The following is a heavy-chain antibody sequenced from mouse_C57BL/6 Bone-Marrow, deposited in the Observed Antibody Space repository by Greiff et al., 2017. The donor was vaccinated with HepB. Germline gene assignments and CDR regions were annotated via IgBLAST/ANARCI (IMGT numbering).Heavy chain of an antibody. D-gene: IGHD2-14*01. CDR1: GYTFTDYY. Sequence: EVQLQQSGPELVKPGASVKISCKASGYTFTDYYMNWVKQSHGKSLEWIGDINPNNGGTSYNQKFKGKATLTVDKSSSTAYMELRSLTSEDSAVYYCARSEGVRHGCVYYYAMDYWGQGTSVTVSS. V-gene: IGHV1-26*01. CDR3: ARSEGVRHGCVYYYAMDY. CDR2: INPNNGGT. J-gene: IGHJ4*01.